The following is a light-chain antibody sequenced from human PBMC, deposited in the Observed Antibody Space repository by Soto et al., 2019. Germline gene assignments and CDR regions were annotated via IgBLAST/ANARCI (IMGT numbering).Light chain of an antibody. J-gene: IGKJ2*01. CDR1: QSVGSY. Sequence: EIVLTQSPATLSLSPGERATLSCRASQSVGSYLAWYQQKPGQAPRLLIYGGSNRATGIPARFTGSGSGTDFTLTISSLEPEDFAVYYCQHRGEWPRTFGQGTKLEIK. V-gene: IGKV3-11*01. CDR3: QHRGEWPRT. CDR2: GGS.